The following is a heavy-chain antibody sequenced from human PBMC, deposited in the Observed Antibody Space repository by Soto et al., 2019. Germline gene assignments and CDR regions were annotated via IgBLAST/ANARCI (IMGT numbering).Heavy chain of an antibody. Sequence: SVKVSCKASGGTFSSYAISWVRQAPGQGLEWMGGIIPIFGTANYAQKFQGRVTITADESTSTAYMELSSLRSEDTAVYYCATDRAPTIFGVVIPLNYWGQGTLVTVSS. CDR2: IIPIFGTA. CDR1: GGTFSSYA. J-gene: IGHJ4*02. CDR3: ATDRAPTIFGVVIPLNY. D-gene: IGHD3-3*01. V-gene: IGHV1-69*13.